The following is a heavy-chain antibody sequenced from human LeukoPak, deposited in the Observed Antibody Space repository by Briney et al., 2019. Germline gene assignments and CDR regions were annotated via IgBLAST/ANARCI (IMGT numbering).Heavy chain of an antibody. Sequence: GGSLRLSCAASGFTFSSYGMHWVRQAPGKGLEWVAVIWYDGSNKYYADSVKGRFTISRDNSKNTLYLQMNSLRAEDTAVYYCAKDFKGRGYSYPLGYWGQGTLVTVSS. D-gene: IGHD5-18*01. CDR3: AKDFKGRGYSYPLGY. CDR2: IWYDGSNK. J-gene: IGHJ4*02. V-gene: IGHV3-33*06. CDR1: GFTFSSYG.